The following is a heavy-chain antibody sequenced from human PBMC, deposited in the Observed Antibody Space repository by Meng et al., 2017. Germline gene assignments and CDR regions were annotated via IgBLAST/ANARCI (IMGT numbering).Heavy chain of an antibody. V-gene: IGHV4-34*01. CDR3: ARGPTTMAHDFDY. CDR2: INHSGST. CDR1: GGSFSDYY. Sequence: QVQRQQWGAGLLKPSGTPSLTCVVSGGSFSDYYCGWIRPPPGKGLEWIGEINHSGSTNYNPSLESRATISVDTSQNNLSLKLSSVTAADSASYYCARGPTTMAHDFDYWGQGTLVTVSS. J-gene: IGHJ4*02. D-gene: IGHD4-11*01.